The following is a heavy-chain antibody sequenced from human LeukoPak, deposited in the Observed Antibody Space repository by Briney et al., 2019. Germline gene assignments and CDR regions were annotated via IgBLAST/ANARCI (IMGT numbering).Heavy chain of an antibody. Sequence: PSETLSLTCAVSGGSFTTIDYYWACIRQPPGKGLECIGSGYYFGSTTYNPSLQSRVTISLDTSKNQFSLKLRSVTAADTAVYYCARVAAAVGTLRFDPWGQGTLVTVSS. D-gene: IGHD6-13*01. J-gene: IGHJ5*02. V-gene: IGHV4-39*07. CDR3: ARVAAAVGTLRFDP. CDR2: GYYFGST. CDR1: GGSFTTIDYY.